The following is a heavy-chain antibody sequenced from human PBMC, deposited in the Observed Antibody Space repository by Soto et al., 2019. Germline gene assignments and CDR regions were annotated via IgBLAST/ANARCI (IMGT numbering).Heavy chain of an antibody. CDR3: ARDSEYCSGVTCYSYYGLDV. Sequence: EVQLVESGGGLVQPGGSLRLSCAASGFTFSLHNMNWVRQAPGKGLEWISYISGSSTTIYSADSVRGRFTISRDNVKNSLYLQMDGLRDEDTAVYYCARDSEYCSGVTCYSYYGLDVWGHGTTVTVSS. V-gene: IGHV3-48*02. CDR2: ISGSSTTI. J-gene: IGHJ6*02. CDR1: GFTFSLHN. D-gene: IGHD2-15*01.